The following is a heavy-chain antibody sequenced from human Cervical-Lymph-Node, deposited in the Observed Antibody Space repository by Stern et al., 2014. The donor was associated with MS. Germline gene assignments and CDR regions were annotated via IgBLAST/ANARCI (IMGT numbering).Heavy chain of an antibody. D-gene: IGHD1-14*01. J-gene: IGHJ4*02. CDR1: GYKFSIYW. V-gene: IGHV5-51*01. CDR2: IYPGDYET. CDR3: ARQTTAWASDV. Sequence: EVQLVQSGAELIRPGESLKISCKGSGYKFSIYWIAWVRQMPGKGLEWRGIIYPGDYETRSSQSFQGQVTMSSDKSTSTAYLQWSSLNASDTAMYFCARQTTAWASDVWGQGTLVTVSS.